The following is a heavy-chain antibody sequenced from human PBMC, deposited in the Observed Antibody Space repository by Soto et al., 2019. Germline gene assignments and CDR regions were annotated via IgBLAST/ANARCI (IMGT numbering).Heavy chain of an antibody. CDR3: ARAPPGDRGWFDS. Sequence: QVQLVQSGAEVRKPGASVKVSCKASGYTFTSYYIYWVRQAPGQGLEWMGVINPSVASTSYAQKFQGRVSMTRDTSTTTVYMELTSLRSEDTADYYCARAPPGDRGWFDSWGQGTLVTVSS. CDR1: GYTFTSYY. CDR2: INPSVAST. D-gene: IGHD7-27*01. V-gene: IGHV1-46*01. J-gene: IGHJ5*01.